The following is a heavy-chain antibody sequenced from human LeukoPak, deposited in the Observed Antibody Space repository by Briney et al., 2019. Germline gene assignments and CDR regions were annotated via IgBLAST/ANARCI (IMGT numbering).Heavy chain of an antibody. D-gene: IGHD5-12*01. V-gene: IGHV3-23*01. CDR2: ISGSGGYT. CDR1: GFTFSLYA. CDR3: AKDQRGCDKPIDY. Sequence: GGSLRLSCAASGFTFSLYAMSWVRQAPGKGLEWVSAISGSGGYTDYADSVKGRFTISRDNSKNTLYVQMNSLRAEDTAVYYCAKDQRGCDKPIDYWGQGTLVTVSS. J-gene: IGHJ4*02.